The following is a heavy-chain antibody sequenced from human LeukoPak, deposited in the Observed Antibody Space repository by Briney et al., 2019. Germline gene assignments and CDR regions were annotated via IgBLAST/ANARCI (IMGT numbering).Heavy chain of an antibody. V-gene: IGHV1-69*13. J-gene: IGHJ4*02. Sequence: VASVKVSCKASGGTFSSYAISWVRQAPGQGLEWMGGIIPIFGTANYAQKFQGRVTITADESTSTAYMELSSLRSEDTAVYYCARGVYGSSGFSFDYWGQGTLVTASS. CDR2: IIPIFGTA. CDR1: GGTFSSYA. D-gene: IGHD6-19*01. CDR3: ARGVYGSSGFSFDY.